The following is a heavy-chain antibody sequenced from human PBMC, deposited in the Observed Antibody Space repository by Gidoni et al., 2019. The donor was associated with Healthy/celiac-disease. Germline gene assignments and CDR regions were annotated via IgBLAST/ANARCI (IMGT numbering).Heavy chain of an antibody. CDR1: GGSIRSYY. V-gene: IGHV4-59*01. CDR3: ARVKLTPIVATIRWFDP. Sequence: QVQLQESGPGLVKPSETLSLTCTVVGGSIRSYYWSWIRQPPGTGLEWIEYSYYSGSTNYNPSLKSRVTISVDTSKNQFSLKLRSVTAADTAVYYWARVKLTPIVATIRWFDPWGQGTLVTVSS. J-gene: IGHJ5*02. CDR2: SYYSGST. D-gene: IGHD5-12*01.